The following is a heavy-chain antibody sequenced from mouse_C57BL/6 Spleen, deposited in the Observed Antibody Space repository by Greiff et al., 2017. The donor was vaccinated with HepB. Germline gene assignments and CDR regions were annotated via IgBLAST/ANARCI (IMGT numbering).Heavy chain of an antibody. Sequence: VQLQQSGPELVKPGASVKISCKASGYTFTDYYMNWVKQSHGKSLEWIGDINPNNGGTSYNQKFKGKATLTVDKSSSTAYMELRSLTSEDSAVYYCARLPRYYFDYWGQGTTLTVSS. J-gene: IGHJ2*01. CDR1: GYTFTDYY. CDR3: ARLPRYYFDY. V-gene: IGHV1-26*01. CDR2: INPNNGGT.